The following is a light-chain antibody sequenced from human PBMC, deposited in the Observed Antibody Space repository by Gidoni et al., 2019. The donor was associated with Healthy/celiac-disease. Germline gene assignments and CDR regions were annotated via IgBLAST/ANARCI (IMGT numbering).Light chain of an antibody. Sequence: QSVLTQQPAASGTPGQRVTISCSGSSSNIGSNYVYWYQQLPGTAPKLLIYRNNQRPSGVPDRFSGSKSGTSASLAISVLRFEDEADYYCAAWDDSLSGLWVFGGGTKLTVL. CDR3: AAWDDSLSGLWV. J-gene: IGLJ3*02. CDR1: SSNIGSNY. V-gene: IGLV1-47*01. CDR2: RNN.